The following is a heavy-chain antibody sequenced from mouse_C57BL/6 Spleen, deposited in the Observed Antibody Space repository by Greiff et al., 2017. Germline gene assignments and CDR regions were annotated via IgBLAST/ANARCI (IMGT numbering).Heavy chain of an antibody. D-gene: IGHD2-2*01. CDR2: IVPENGDT. V-gene: IGHV14-4*01. CDR3: TTVKEAWFAY. CDR1: GFNIKDDY. J-gene: IGHJ3*01. Sequence: EVQGVESGAELVRPGASVKLSCTASGFNIKDDYMHWVKQRPEQGLEWIGWIVPENGDTEYASKFQGKATITAETSSNTAYLQLSSLTSEDTAVYYCTTVKEAWFAYWGQGTLVTVSA.